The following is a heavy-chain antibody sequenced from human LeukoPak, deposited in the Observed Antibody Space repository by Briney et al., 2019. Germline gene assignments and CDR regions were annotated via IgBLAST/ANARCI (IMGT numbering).Heavy chain of an antibody. Sequence: PGWSLRLSCAASGFTFSSYAMSWVRQVPGKGLEWVSSISASGGVTRYADSVKGRFTISRDNSKNTLYLQMNSLRAEDTAVYYCAKEGFDSWGQGTLVTVSS. CDR1: GFTFSSYA. V-gene: IGHV3-23*01. CDR3: AKEGFDS. J-gene: IGHJ4*02. CDR2: ISASGGVT.